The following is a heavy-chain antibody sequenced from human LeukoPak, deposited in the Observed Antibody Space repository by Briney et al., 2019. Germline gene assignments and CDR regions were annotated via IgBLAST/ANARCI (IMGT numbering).Heavy chain of an antibody. CDR1: GFMFSEYG. CDR3: AKDWGARGCCGDYFDY. Sequence: PGGSLKLSCAASGFMFSEYGMHWVRQAPGRGPEWVAFIRDDGSSQYFTESVKGRFTISRDNSKNTVFLQMNNLRSEDTAVYYCAKDWGARGCCGDYFDYWGQGSLVTVSS. CDR2: IRDDGSSQ. D-gene: IGHD6-19*01. J-gene: IGHJ4*02. V-gene: IGHV3-30*02.